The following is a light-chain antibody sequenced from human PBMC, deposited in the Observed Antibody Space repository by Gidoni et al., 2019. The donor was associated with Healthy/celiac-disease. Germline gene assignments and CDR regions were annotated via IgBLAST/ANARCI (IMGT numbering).Light chain of an antibody. Sequence: SVLTQSPATLSLSPGERATLSCRASQSVSSYLAWYQQKPGQAPRLLIYDASNRATGIPARFSGSGSGTDFTLTISSLEPEDFAVYYCQQRSNGFTFGPGTKVDIK. CDR1: QSVSSY. CDR2: DAS. J-gene: IGKJ3*01. CDR3: QQRSNGFT. V-gene: IGKV3-11*01.